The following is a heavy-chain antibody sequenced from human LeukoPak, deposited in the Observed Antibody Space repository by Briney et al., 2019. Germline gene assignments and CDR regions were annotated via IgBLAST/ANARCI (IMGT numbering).Heavy chain of an antibody. CDR3: ANGSTAGWFDP. V-gene: IGHV3-48*04. CDR2: ISASSGTI. CDR1: GFTFSTYS. Sequence: GGSLRLSCAASGFTFSTYSMNWVRQAPGKGLEWVSYISASSGTIYYADSVKGRFTISRDNAQNSVHLQMNSLRAEDTAVYYCANGSTAGWFDPWGQGTLVTVSS. D-gene: IGHD1-7*01. J-gene: IGHJ5*02.